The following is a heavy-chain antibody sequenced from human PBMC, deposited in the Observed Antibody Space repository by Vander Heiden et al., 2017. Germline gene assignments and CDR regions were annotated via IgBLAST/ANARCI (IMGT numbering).Heavy chain of an antibody. CDR2: ISGSGSST. CDR1: GFTFSSYA. J-gene: IGHJ1*01. D-gene: IGHD3-22*01. CDR3: AKPNSTGYYYQAEYFHH. V-gene: IGHV3-23*01. Sequence: EVQLLESGGDLVQPGGSLRLSCAASGFTFSSYAMNCVRQAPGKGLGWVSGISGSGSSTYYADSVKGRFTISRDDSQNTLYLQMNSLRAADTAVYYCAKPNSTGYYYQAEYFHHWGQGTLVTVSS.